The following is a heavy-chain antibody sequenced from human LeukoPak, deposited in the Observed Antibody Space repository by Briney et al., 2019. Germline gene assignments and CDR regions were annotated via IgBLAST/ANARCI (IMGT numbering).Heavy chain of an antibody. V-gene: IGHV3-21*01. D-gene: IGHD1-7*01. CDR1: GFSFSSPG. J-gene: IGHJ3*02. Sequence: KPGGSLRLSCTASGFSFSSPGMNWVRQAPGKGLEWVSSINGESTFKVYADSVKGRFTISRDNAKNSLYLQMDSLRAEDTAAYYCAKYQTGTWTSYDSSDIWGQGTLVTVSS. CDR3: AKYQTGTWTSYDSSDI. CDR2: INGESTFK.